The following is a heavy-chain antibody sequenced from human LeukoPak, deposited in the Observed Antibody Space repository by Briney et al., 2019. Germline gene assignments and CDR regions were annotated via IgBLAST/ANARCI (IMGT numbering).Heavy chain of an antibody. J-gene: IGHJ4*02. CDR2: VSYDGSNK. CDR1: GFTFSSYS. Sequence: GGSLRLSCAASGFTFSSYSMHWVRQAPGKGLEWVAVVSYDGSNKYYADSVKGRFTISRDNSKNTLYLQMNSLRAEDTSVCYCAIGQMVRELLLVDKWGEGSLVTLSS. D-gene: IGHD3-10*01. CDR3: AIGQMVRELLLVDK. V-gene: IGHV3-30*04.